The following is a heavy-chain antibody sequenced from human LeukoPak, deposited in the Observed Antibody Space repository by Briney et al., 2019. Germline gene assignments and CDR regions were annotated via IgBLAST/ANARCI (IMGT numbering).Heavy chain of an antibody. V-gene: IGHV3-74*01. CDR1: GFTFSSYW. CDR3: ARTGHSSGYYSPDF. D-gene: IGHD3-22*01. Sequence: PGASLRLSCAASGFTFSSYWMHWVRQAPGKGLVWVSLINSDGSRTNYADSVKGRFTISRDNAKSTLYLQMNSLRAEDTAVYYCARTGHSSGYYSPDFWGQGTLVTVSS. J-gene: IGHJ4*02. CDR2: INSDGSRT.